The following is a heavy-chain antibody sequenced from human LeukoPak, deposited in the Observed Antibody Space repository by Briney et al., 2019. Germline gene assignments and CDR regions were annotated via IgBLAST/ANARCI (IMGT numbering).Heavy chain of an antibody. D-gene: IGHD3-22*01. CDR2: ISAYNGNT. CDR1: GYTFTIYG. J-gene: IGHJ4*02. V-gene: IGHV1-18*01. Sequence: ASVNVSCKASGYTFTIYGISWVRQAPGQGLEWMGWISAYNGNTNYAQKLQGRVTMTEDTSTDTAYMELSSLRSEDTAVYYCATEAPEYDSSDYWGQGTLVTVSS. CDR3: ATEAPEYDSSDY.